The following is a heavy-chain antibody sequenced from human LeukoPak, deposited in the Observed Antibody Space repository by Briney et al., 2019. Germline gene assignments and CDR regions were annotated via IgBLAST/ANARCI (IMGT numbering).Heavy chain of an antibody. CDR3: ARHAISGNYYSPFEY. CDR1: GGSISNTTYY. CDR2: IYYSGSP. J-gene: IGHJ4*02. D-gene: IGHD3-10*01. Sequence: SETLSLTCTVSGGSISNTTYYWGWIRQPPGKGLECIGSIYYSGSPYYNPSLKSRVTISVDRSKNQFSLKLSSVTAADTAVYYCARHAISGNYYSPFEYWGQGVLVTVSS. V-gene: IGHV4-39*01.